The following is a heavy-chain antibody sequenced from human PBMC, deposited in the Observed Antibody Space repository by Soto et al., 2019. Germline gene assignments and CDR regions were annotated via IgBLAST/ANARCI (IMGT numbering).Heavy chain of an antibody. CDR1: EFTFSSYA. V-gene: IGHV3-23*01. Sequence: EVQLLESGGDLVQPGGSLRLSCAASEFTFSSYAMSWVRQAPGKGLEWVSGISGSGGTTYYADSVKGRFTMSRDNSKSTLYPQMNSLRAEDTAMYYCAKDQAAAGTISRYFQDWGQGTLVTVSS. D-gene: IGHD6-13*01. CDR2: ISGSGGTT. CDR3: AKDQAAAGTISRYFQD. J-gene: IGHJ1*01.